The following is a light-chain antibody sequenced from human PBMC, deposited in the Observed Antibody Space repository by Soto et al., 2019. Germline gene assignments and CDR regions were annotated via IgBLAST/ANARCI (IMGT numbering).Light chain of an antibody. CDR1: QSVDSK. V-gene: IGKV3-15*01. Sequence: EVVMTQSPATLSVSPGERATLSCRASQSVDSKLAWYQQKPGQAPRLLIYFASTRATGVPARFTGSGSGTEFTLTISSLQSEDFAVYYCQQYNNWPQTFGQGTKVEIK. CDR2: FAS. J-gene: IGKJ1*01. CDR3: QQYNNWPQT.